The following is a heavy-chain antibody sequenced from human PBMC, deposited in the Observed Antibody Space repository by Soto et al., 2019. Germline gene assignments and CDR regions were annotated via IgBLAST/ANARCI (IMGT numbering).Heavy chain of an antibody. CDR1: GYSIRSGYY. CDR3: AALWIGELAFNY. J-gene: IGHJ4*01. V-gene: IGHV4-38-2*02. D-gene: IGHD3-10*01. CDR2: VYHNGIM. Sequence: PSETLSLTCSVSGYSIRSGYYWGWVRQAPGKGLEWLGSVYHNGIMFHNPSFQSRVTISVDTSKNQFSLNLRSVTAADTAVYYCAALWIGELAFNYWGHGILVTVSS.